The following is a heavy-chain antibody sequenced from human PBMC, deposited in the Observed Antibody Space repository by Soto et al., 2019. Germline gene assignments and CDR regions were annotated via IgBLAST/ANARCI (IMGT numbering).Heavy chain of an antibody. V-gene: IGHV3-30*18. CDR1: GFTFSSYG. Sequence: GGSLRLSCAASGFTFSSYGMHWVRQAPGKGLEWVAVISYDGSNKYYADSVKGRFTISRDNSKNTLYLQMNSLRAEDTAVYYCAKDLFKFFGVVTRRSFYYYGMDVWGQGTTVTVSS. CDR3: AKDLFKFFGVVTRRSFYYYGMDV. CDR2: ISYDGSNK. J-gene: IGHJ6*02. D-gene: IGHD3-3*01.